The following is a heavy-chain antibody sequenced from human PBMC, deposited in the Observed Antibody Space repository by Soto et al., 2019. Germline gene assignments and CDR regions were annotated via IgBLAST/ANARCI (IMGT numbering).Heavy chain of an antibody. CDR1: GYTFTSYA. J-gene: IGHJ6*02. V-gene: IGHV1-3*01. CDR3: ARDIVVVPAANLGYYYGMDV. Sequence: ASVKVSCKASGYTFTSYAMHWVRQAPGQRLEWMGWINAGNGNTKYSQKFQGRVTITRDTSASTAYMELSSLRSEDTAVYYCARDIVVVPAANLGYYYGMDVWGQGTTVTVSS. CDR2: INAGNGNT. D-gene: IGHD2-2*01.